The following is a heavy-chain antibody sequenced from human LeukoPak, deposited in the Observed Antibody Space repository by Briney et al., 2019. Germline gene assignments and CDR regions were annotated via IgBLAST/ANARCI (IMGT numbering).Heavy chain of an antibody. CDR2: ISSSGNTI. CDR3: ARGLGPDY. D-gene: IGHD3-9*01. CDR1: GFTFSSYG. Sequence: PGGSLRLSCAASGFTFSSYGMHWVRQAPGKGLEWVSYISSSGNTIYYADSVKGRFTISRDNAKNSLYLRMNSLRAEDTALYYCARGLGPDYWGQGTLVTVSS. V-gene: IGHV3-48*04. J-gene: IGHJ4*02.